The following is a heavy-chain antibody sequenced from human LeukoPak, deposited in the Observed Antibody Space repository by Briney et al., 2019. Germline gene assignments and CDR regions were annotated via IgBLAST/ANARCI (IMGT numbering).Heavy chain of an antibody. J-gene: IGHJ6*03. D-gene: IGHD2-2*01. CDR2: ISFSSSYI. CDR3: ARYCSSTSCSEDSYYMDV. CDR1: GFTFSGYS. V-gene: IGHV3-21*01. Sequence: GGSLSLSCSASGFTFSGYSMNWVRQAPGKGLEWVSSISFSSSYIYYADSVKGRFSISRDNAKNSLYLQMNSLRAEDTAVYYCARYCSSTSCSEDSYYMDVWGKGTTVTVSS.